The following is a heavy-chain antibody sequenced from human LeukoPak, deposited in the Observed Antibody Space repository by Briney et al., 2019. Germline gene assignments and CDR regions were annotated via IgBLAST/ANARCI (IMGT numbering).Heavy chain of an antibody. J-gene: IGHJ5*02. Sequence: SVKVSCKASGGTFISYAISWVRQAPGQEFEWMGGIIPIFGTANYAQKFQGRRTITADEHSSTAYMELSSLRSEDTVVSYCERGNETLDPWRQGTLVSVSS. CDR3: ERGNETLDP. CDR1: GGTFISYA. V-gene: IGHV1-69*13. CDR2: IIPIFGTA.